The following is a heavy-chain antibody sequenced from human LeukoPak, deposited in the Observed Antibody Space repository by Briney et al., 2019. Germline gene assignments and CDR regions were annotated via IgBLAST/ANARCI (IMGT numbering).Heavy chain of an antibody. V-gene: IGHV3-23*01. CDR1: GFTFGDYA. CDR2: ISGSGGRT. CDR3: AKEVSIISRGLDY. J-gene: IGHJ4*02. D-gene: IGHD2-21*01. Sequence: GGSLRLSCTASGFTFGDYAMSWFRQAPGKGLEWVSAISGSGGRTYYADSVKGRVTISRDNSKNTLYLQMNSLRAEDTAVYYCAKEVSIISRGLDYWGQGILVTVSS.